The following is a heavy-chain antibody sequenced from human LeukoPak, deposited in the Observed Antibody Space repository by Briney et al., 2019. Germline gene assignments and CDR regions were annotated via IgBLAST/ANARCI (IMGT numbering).Heavy chain of an antibody. CDR3: ARGAGIAARRRSYYYYYYMDV. D-gene: IGHD6-6*01. Sequence: ASVKVSCKASGYTFTSYDINWVRQATGQGLEWMGWMNPNSGNTGYAQKFQGRVTITRNTSTSTAYMELSSLRSEDTAVYYCARGAGIAARRRSYYYYYYMDVWGKGTTVTVSS. J-gene: IGHJ6*03. V-gene: IGHV1-8*03. CDR2: MNPNSGNT. CDR1: GYTFTSYD.